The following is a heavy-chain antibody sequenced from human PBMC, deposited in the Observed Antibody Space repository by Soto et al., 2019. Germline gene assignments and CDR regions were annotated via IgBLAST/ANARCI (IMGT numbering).Heavy chain of an antibody. V-gene: IGHV3-23*01. D-gene: IGHD5-18*01. CDR3: AIARGSTYGFFDY. Sequence: DVQLLESGGXLVQPGGSLXLSCAASGFTFANHAMYWVRQAPGKGLEWVSSTRPGGDSTDYADSVKGRFTISRDNSKSTLYLQLNSLGVEDTAIYYCAIARGSTYGFFDYWGRGTLVTVSS. CDR1: GFTFANHA. CDR2: TRPGGDST. J-gene: IGHJ4*02.